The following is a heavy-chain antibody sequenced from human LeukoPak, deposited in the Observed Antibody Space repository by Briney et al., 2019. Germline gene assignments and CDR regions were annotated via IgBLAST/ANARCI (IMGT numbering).Heavy chain of an antibody. Sequence: SETLSLTCTVSGGSISSGAYYWSWIRQPPGQGLEWIAYMYYSGSTYYNPSLKSRVTMSADTSKNQHSLKLSSVTATDTAVYYCARPYYYDSRIDPWGQGILVTVSS. J-gene: IGHJ5*02. CDR2: MYYSGST. D-gene: IGHD3-22*01. CDR3: ARPYYYDSRIDP. V-gene: IGHV4-30-4*01. CDR1: GGSISSGAYY.